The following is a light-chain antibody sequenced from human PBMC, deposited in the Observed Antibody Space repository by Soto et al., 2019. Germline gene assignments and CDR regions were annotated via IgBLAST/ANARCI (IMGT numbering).Light chain of an antibody. CDR3: QQSYSTLIT. J-gene: IGKJ5*01. Sequence: DIQMTQSPSSLSASVGDTVTINCQASQSVSGWLAWYQQKPGKAPKLLIYAASSLQSGVPSRFSGSGSGTDFTLTISSLQPEDFATYYCQQSYSTLITFGQGTRLEIK. CDR1: QSVSGW. CDR2: AAS. V-gene: IGKV1-39*01.